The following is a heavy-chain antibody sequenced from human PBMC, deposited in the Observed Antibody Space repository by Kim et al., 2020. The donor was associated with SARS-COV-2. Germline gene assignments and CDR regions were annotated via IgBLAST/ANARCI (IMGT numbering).Heavy chain of an antibody. CDR1: GGSISSSSYY. J-gene: IGHJ4*02. CDR3: ARPERITMIVVVIGY. V-gene: IGHV4-39*01. D-gene: IGHD3-22*01. Sequence: SETLSLTCTVSGGSISSSSYYWGWIRQPPGKGLEWIGSIYYSGSTYYNPSLKSRVTISVDTSKNQFSLKLSSVTAADTAVYYCARPERITMIVVVIGYWGQGTLVTVSS. CDR2: IYYSGST.